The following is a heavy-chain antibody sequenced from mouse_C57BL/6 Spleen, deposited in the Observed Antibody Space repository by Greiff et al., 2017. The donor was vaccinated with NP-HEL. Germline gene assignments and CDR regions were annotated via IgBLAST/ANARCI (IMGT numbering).Heavy chain of an antibody. CDR2: IRLKSDNYAT. V-gene: IGHV6-3*01. CDR3: TGSNYSYWYFDV. J-gene: IGHJ1*03. CDR1: GFTFSNYW. D-gene: IGHD2-5*01. Sequence: DVMLVESGGGLVQPGGSMKLSCVASGFTFSNYWMNWVRQSPEKGLEWVAQIRLKSDNYATHYAESVKGRFTISRDDSKSSVYLQMNNLRAEDTGIYYCTGSNYSYWYFDVWGTGTTVTVSS.